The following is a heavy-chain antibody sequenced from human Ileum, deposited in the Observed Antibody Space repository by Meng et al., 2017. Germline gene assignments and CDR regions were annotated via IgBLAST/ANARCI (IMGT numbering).Heavy chain of an antibody. V-gene: IGHV4-34*01. CDR3: ARLPVAESCSGFNCYFDY. D-gene: IGHD2-15*01. CDR2: INHSGIT. CDR1: GGSFSIYY. J-gene: IGHJ4*02. Sequence: SETLSLTCAVYGGSFSIYYWSWIRQPPGKGLEWIGEINHSGITNYSPSLKSRVTISIDPSKNQFSLKLSSVTAADTAVYYCARLPVAESCSGFNCYFDYWGQGTLVTVSS.